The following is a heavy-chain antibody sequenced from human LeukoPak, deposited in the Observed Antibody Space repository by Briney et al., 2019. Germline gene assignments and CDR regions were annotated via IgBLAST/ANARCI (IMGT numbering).Heavy chain of an antibody. CDR1: GSTFSGHL. Sequence: PGGSLRLSCAASGSTFSGHLLHWVRQAPGKGLEWVADMNADGSEKHYLDSVKGRFTISRDNAKNSLYLQMNSLRVEDTATYYCTKGGHLDYWGQGTLVTVSS. CDR2: MNADGSEK. V-gene: IGHV3-7*01. CDR3: TKGGHLDY. J-gene: IGHJ4*02. D-gene: IGHD3-16*01.